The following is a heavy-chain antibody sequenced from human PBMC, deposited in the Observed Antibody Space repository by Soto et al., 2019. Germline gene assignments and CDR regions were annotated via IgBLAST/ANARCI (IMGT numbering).Heavy chain of an antibody. J-gene: IGHJ4*02. D-gene: IGHD1-1*01. CDR2: IIPIFGTA. CDR3: ARETLGERTDFDY. CDR1: GGTFSSYT. V-gene: IGHV1-69*13. Sequence: GASVKVSCKASGGTFSSYTISWVRQAPGQGLEWMGGIIPIFGTANYAQKFQGRVTITADESTSTAYMELSSLRSEDTAVYYCARETLGERTDFDYWGQGTLVTVSS.